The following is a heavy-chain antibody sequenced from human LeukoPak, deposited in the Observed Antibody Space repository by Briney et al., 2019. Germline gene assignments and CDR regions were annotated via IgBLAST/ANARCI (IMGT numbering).Heavy chain of an antibody. CDR3: ARWGDYDILTGYYVFDY. V-gene: IGHV4-34*01. J-gene: IGHJ4*02. CDR2: INHSGST. Sequence: SETLSLTCAVYGGSFSGYYWSWIRQPPGKGLEWIGEINHSGSTNYNPSLKSRVTISVDTSKNQFSLKLSSVTAADTAVYYCARWGDYDILTGYYVFDYWGQGTLVTVSS. CDR1: GGSFSGYY. D-gene: IGHD3-9*01.